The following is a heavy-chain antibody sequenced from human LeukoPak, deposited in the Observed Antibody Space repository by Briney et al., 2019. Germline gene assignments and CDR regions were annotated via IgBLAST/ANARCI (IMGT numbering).Heavy chain of an antibody. Sequence: GGSLRLSCVASGFTISSYAMSWVRQAPGKGLEWVSYISGSGGSTYYADSVKGRFTISRDNSKNSLFLQMNSLRAEDTAVYYCAKETYSSGWYPYFDYWGEGTLVSVS. D-gene: IGHD6-19*01. CDR1: GFTISSYA. V-gene: IGHV3-23*01. CDR2: ISGSGGST. J-gene: IGHJ4*02. CDR3: AKETYSSGWYPYFDY.